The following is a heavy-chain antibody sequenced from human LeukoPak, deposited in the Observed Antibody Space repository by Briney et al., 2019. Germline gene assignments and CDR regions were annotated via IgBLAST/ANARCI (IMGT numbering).Heavy chain of an antibody. D-gene: IGHD3-3*01. J-gene: IGHJ4*02. CDR2: ITTSSDTI. Sequence: GGSLRLSCAASGLTFSSYSMNWVRQAPGKGLEWVSYITTSSDTIYYADSVKGRFTVSRDNAKNSLHLQMNSLRVEDTAVYYCAGGSGWTTNYWGQGTLVTVSS. V-gene: IGHV3-48*04. CDR1: GLTFSSYS. CDR3: AGGSGWTTNY.